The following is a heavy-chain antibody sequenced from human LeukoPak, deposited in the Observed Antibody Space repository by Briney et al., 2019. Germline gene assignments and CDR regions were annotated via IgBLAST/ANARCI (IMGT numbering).Heavy chain of an antibody. V-gene: IGHV3-15*01. CDR1: GFTFSNAW. CDR2: IKSKSDGCTT. J-gene: IGHJ4*02. D-gene: IGHD4-23*01. CDR3: TILTTVVDY. Sequence: GGSLRLSCAASGFTFSNAWMSWVRQAPGKGLEWVGRIKSKSDGCTTDYAAPVKNSFTISEDDSENTLFWQRNSLKIDDPAVYYCTILTTVVDYWGQGTLVPSPQ.